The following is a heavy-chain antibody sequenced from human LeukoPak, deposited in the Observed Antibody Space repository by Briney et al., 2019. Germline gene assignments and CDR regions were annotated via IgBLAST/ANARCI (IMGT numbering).Heavy chain of an antibody. D-gene: IGHD6-13*01. Sequence: SETLSLTCTVSGGSISSNSYYWGWIRQPPGKGLEWIGSIYYSGSTYYNPSLKSRVTISVDTSKYQFSLRLSSVTAADTAVYYCARHAASIAAAATRWFDPWGQGTLVTVSS. J-gene: IGHJ5*02. CDR1: GGSISSNSYY. CDR2: IYYSGST. V-gene: IGHV4-39*01. CDR3: ARHAASIAAAATRWFDP.